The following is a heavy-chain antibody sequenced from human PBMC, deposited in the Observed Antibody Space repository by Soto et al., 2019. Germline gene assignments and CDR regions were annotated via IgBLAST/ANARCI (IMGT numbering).Heavy chain of an antibody. D-gene: IGHD6-19*01. CDR3: ARDEQWLAHRT. V-gene: IGHV1-69*13. CDR2: IIPIFGTA. Sequence: SVKVSFKASGGSFSSYAISWVRQAPGQGLEWMGGIIPIFGTANYAQKFQGRVTITADESTSTAYMELSSLRSEDTAVYYCARDEQWLAHRTWGQGTLVTVSS. CDR1: GGSFSSYA. J-gene: IGHJ5*02.